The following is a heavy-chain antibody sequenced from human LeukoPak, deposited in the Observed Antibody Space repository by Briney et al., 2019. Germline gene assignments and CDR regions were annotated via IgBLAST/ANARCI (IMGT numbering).Heavy chain of an antibody. CDR2: ISFDGSNK. CDR3: ARAKGGIAVAGVWFDP. CDR1: GFTFISYA. D-gene: IGHD6-19*01. Sequence: GGSLRLSCAASGFTFISYAMHCGRQAPGKGVEGVAVISFDGSNKYYADSAKGPFTISRDNSQNTLYLQMNSLRAEDTAVYYCARAKGGIAVAGVWFDPSGQGTLVTVSS. V-gene: IGHV3-30*04. J-gene: IGHJ5*02.